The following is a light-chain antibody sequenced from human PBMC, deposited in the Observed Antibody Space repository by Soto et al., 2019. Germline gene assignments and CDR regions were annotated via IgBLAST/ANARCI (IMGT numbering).Light chain of an antibody. CDR3: HSFDRGLSSWV. V-gene: IGLV1-40*01. J-gene: IGLJ3*02. CDR1: SSNIGAGYD. Sequence: QSVLTQPPSVSGAPGQRVTISCTGSSSNIGAGYDVHWYQQLPGTAPKLLVYSNNNRPSGVPDRFSGSKSATSASLAITGRQADDEADYYCHSFDRGLSSWVFGGGTKLTVL. CDR2: SNN.